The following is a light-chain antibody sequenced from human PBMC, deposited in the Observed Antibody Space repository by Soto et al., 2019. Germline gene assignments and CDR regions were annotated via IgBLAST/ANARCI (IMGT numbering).Light chain of an antibody. CDR2: KAS. V-gene: IGKV1-5*03. Sequence: DIQMTQSPSTLSASVGDRVTITCRASQSINSWLAWYQQKPGKPPKLLIYKASSLESGVPSRFSGSGSGTEFNPTISSLLPDAFAHYYCQPYNSYRTFGQGTKVEIK. CDR1: QSINSW. J-gene: IGKJ1*01. CDR3: QPYNSYRT.